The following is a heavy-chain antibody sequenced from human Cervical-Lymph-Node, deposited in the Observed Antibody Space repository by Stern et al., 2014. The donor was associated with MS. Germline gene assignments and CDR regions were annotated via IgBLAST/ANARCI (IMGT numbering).Heavy chain of an antibody. Sequence: VQLVQSRAEVKQPGSSMKVSCKASTDTFSNIDISWVRQAPGQGLEWLGGIIPFFGTANYARKVQDRLRITADVSTSTVTMELSSLRSEDTAVYYCVRDQAGVAVYWGQGSLVTVSS. D-gene: IGHD6-19*01. J-gene: IGHJ4*02. CDR1: TDTFSNID. CDR3: VRDQAGVAVY. V-gene: IGHV1-69*01. CDR2: IIPFFGTA.